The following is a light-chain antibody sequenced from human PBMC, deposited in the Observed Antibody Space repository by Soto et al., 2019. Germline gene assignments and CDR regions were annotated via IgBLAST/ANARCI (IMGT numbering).Light chain of an antibody. CDR2: GAS. Sequence: DIQVTQSPSSLSASVGDRVTITCRASQDIAGYLACYQHKPGRTPELLIHGASRLQSGVPARFSGSGSGTDFTLSINSLQPEDFATYYCQQAYSFPITFGQGTRLEIK. CDR1: QDIAGY. CDR3: QQAYSFPIT. V-gene: IGKV1D-12*01. J-gene: IGKJ5*01.